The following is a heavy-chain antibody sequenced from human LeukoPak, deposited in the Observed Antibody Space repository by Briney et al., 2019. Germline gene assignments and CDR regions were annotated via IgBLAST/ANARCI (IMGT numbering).Heavy chain of an antibody. CDR3: ASLSGSYSNFDI. CDR2: IYYSGST. Sequence: SETLSLTCTVSGGSISSYHWSWIRQPPGKGLEWIGYIYYSGSTNYNPSLKSRVTISVDTSKNQFSLKLSSVTAADTAVYYCASLSGSYSNFDIWGQGTMVTVSS. CDR1: GGSISSYH. D-gene: IGHD1-26*01. J-gene: IGHJ3*02. V-gene: IGHV4-59*08.